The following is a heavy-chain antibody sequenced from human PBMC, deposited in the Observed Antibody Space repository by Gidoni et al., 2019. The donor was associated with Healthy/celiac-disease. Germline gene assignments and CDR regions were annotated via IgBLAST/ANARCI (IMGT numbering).Heavy chain of an antibody. CDR2: IYTSGST. CDR1: VGSISSGSYY. Sequence: QVQLQESGPGLVKPSQTLSLTCTVSVGSISSGSYYWSWIRQPAGKGLEWIGRIYTSGSTNYNPSLKSRVTISVDTSKNQFSLKLSSVTAADTAVYYCARSEYYYDSSGYPEYFQHWGQGTLVTVSS. D-gene: IGHD3-22*01. CDR3: ARSEYYYDSSGYPEYFQH. J-gene: IGHJ1*01. V-gene: IGHV4-61*02.